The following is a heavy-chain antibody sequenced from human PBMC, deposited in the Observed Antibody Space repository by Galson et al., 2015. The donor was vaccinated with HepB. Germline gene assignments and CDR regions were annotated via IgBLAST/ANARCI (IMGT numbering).Heavy chain of an antibody. CDR3: ARGGYCSGGSCYQSTTPFLSWRTNRAFDI. D-gene: IGHD2-15*01. Sequence: SLRLSCAASGFTFSSYAMHWVRQAPGKGLEWVAVISYDGSNKYYADSVKGRFTISRDNSKNTLYLQMNSLRAEDTAVYYCARGGYCSGGSCYQSTTPFLSWRTNRAFDIWGQGTMVTVSS. CDR2: ISYDGSNK. CDR1: GFTFSSYA. V-gene: IGHV3-30-3*01. J-gene: IGHJ3*02.